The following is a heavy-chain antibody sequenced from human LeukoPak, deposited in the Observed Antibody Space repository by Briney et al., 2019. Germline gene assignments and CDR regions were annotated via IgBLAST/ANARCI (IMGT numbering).Heavy chain of an antibody. J-gene: IGHJ3*02. CDR2: IYYSGST. CDR3: ARAWGSHAFDI. V-gene: IGHV4-59*01. D-gene: IGHD3-16*01. CDR1: GGSISSYY. Sequence: SETLSLTCTVSGGSISSYYWSWIWQPPGKGLEWIGYIYYSGSTNYNPSLKSRVTISVDTSKNQFSLKLSSVTAADTAVYYCARAWGSHAFDIWGQGTMVTVSS.